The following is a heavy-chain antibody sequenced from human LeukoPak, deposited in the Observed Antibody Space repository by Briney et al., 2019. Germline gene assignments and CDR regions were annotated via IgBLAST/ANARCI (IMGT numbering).Heavy chain of an antibody. CDR1: GGSISSYY. CDR3: ARVTYYYGSGSH. V-gene: IGHV4-59*01. Sequence: SETLSLTCTVSGGSISSYYWSWIRQPPGKGLEWIGYIYYSGSTNYNPSLKSRVTISVDTSKNQFSLKLSSVTAADTAVYYCARVTYYYGSGSHWGQGTLVTVSS. CDR2: IYYSGST. J-gene: IGHJ4*02. D-gene: IGHD3-10*01.